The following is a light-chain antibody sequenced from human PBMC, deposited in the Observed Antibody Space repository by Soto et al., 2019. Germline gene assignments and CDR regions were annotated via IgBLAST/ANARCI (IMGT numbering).Light chain of an antibody. CDR2: HAS. Sequence: IQLTQSPTTLPASVGDRVTLTCRASESISNWLAWYQQRPGTAPKLLIYHASILETAIPSRFIGNGSGTEFTLTISSLQACDFPPHHCQQYRTYSFGQGTQVDI. J-gene: IGKJ1*01. CDR3: QQYRTYS. V-gene: IGKV1-5*01. CDR1: ESISNW.